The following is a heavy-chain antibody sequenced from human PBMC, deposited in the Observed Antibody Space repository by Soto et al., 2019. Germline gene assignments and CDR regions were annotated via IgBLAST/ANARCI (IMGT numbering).Heavy chain of an antibody. CDR3: AHSPPRPPFAY. J-gene: IGHJ4*02. V-gene: IGHV2-5*02. CDR2: IYWDDDK. CDR1: GFSLTTSGVA. Sequence: QITLKESGPTLVKPTQTLTLTCTFSGFSLTTSGVAVGWIRQPPGKALEGLALIYWDDDKRYSPSLNNRLTXPXATSKNQVVLTMPNMDPVDTATCYRAHSPPRPPFAYGGQGIMVTVSS.